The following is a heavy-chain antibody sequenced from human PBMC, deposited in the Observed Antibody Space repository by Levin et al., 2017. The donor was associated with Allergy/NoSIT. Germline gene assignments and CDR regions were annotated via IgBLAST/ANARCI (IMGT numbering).Heavy chain of an antibody. V-gene: IGHV1-46*01. D-gene: IGHD2-15*01. CDR1: GYTFTSYY. J-gene: IGHJ6*02. CDR2: INPSGGST. Sequence: ASVKVSCKASGYTFTSYYMHWVRQAPGQGLEWMGIINPSGGSTSYAQMFQGRVTMTRDTSASTVYMELRSLRSEDTAVYYCASQPGYCSGGSCYFYYYGMDVWGQGTTVTVSS. CDR3: ASQPGYCSGGSCYFYYYGMDV.